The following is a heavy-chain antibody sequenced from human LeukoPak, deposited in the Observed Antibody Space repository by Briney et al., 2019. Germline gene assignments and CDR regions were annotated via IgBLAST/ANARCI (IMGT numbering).Heavy chain of an antibody. CDR1: GYTFTGYY. Sequence: ASVKVSCKASGYTFTGYYMHWVRQAPGQGLEWMGWINPNSGGTNYAQKFQGRVTMTRDTSISTAYMELSRLRSDDTAVYYCARNPTARNSSSWYISRPGPPQTSFAYWGQGTLVTVSS. V-gene: IGHV1-2*02. D-gene: IGHD6-13*01. CDR2: INPNSGGT. CDR3: ARNPTARNSSSWYISRPGPPQTSFAY. J-gene: IGHJ4*02.